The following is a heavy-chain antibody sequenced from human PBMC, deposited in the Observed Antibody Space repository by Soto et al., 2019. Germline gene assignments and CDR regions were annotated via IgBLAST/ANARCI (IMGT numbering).Heavy chain of an antibody. CDR1: GYTFTSYY. Sequence: ASVKVSCKASGYTFTSYYMHWVRQAPGQGLEWMGIINPSGGSTSYAQKFQGRVTTTRDTSTSTVYMELSSLRSEDTAVYYCARVAPNDYGDYTYYFDYSGQGTLVTVSS. CDR2: INPSGGST. V-gene: IGHV1-46*01. J-gene: IGHJ4*02. CDR3: ARVAPNDYGDYTYYFDY. D-gene: IGHD4-17*01.